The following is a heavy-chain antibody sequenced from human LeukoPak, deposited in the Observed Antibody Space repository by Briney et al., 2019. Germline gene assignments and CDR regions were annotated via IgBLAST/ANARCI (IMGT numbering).Heavy chain of an antibody. Sequence: PGGSLRLSCVASGFTFSSFWMSWVRQAPGKGLEFVANIDQDGSVRNCVDSVKGRFIISRDNAKNSLYLQMDSLRAEDTAVYFCARDPGSSSFDYWGLGTPVTVSS. D-gene: IGHD6-13*01. J-gene: IGHJ4*02. CDR1: GFTFSSFW. V-gene: IGHV3-7*01. CDR2: IDQDGSVR. CDR3: ARDPGSSSFDY.